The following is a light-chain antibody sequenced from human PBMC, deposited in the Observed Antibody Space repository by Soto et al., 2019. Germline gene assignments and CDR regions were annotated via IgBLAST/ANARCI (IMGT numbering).Light chain of an antibody. CDR2: KVS. CDR3: QHYKFFPWT. J-gene: IGKJ1*01. V-gene: IGKV1-5*03. CDR1: QSIDTW. Sequence: DIQMTPSPSTLSASVVDRVTITCRASQSIDTWLAWYQQKPGEVPKVLIYKVSNLQRGVPSRFSGSGSGTEFTLTISGLQPDDFTTYYCQHYKFFPWTFGQGTKVDIK.